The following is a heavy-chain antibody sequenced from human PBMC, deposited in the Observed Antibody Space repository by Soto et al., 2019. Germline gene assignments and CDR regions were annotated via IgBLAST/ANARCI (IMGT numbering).Heavy chain of an antibody. D-gene: IGHD5-18*01. CDR2: IIPIFGTA. Sequence: SVKVSCKASGGTFSSYAISWVRQAPGQGLEWMGGIIPIFGTANYAQKFQGRVTITADESTSTAYMELSSLRSEDTAVYYCARSDTPPYTFDYWGQGTLVTVSS. CDR1: GGTFSSYA. V-gene: IGHV1-69*13. J-gene: IGHJ4*02. CDR3: ARSDTPPYTFDY.